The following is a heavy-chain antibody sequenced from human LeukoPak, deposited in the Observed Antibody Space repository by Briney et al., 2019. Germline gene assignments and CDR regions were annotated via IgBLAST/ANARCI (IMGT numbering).Heavy chain of an antibody. Sequence: GGSLRLSCVASGFTFSSVWIHWVRQVPGKGLVWVSQISLDGSITFYADSVKGRFTISRDNTKNTLYLQMNSLRAEDTAVYYCAAAFDFWGQGTMVTVSS. CDR3: AAAFDF. CDR2: ISLDGSIT. CDR1: GFTFSSVW. J-gene: IGHJ3*01. V-gene: IGHV3-74*01.